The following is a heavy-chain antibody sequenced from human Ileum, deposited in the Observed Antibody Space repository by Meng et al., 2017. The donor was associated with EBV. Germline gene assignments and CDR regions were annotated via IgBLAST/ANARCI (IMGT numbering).Heavy chain of an antibody. CDR1: GYARSSTNG. J-gene: IGHJ4*02. D-gene: IGHD3-22*01. CDR2: IYYSGST. Sequence: QVQLQGSGPGLVKPSDTLSLTCAVSGYARSSTNGWRWIRQPPGKGLEWIGYIYYSGSTSYNPSLKSRVTMSVDTSKNQFSLNLNSVTAVDTAVYYCARNVPGTSAYYDWGQGTLVTVSS. CDR3: ARNVPGTSAYYD. V-gene: IGHV4-28*01.